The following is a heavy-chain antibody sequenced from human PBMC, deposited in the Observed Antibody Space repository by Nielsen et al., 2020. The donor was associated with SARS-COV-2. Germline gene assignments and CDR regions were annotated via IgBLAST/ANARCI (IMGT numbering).Heavy chain of an antibody. CDR1: GFSLSNYW. Sequence: GGSLRLSCVGSGFSLSNYWMSWVRQAPGKGLEWVANIRRDSGARFYVDSVKGRFTISRDNAKNSLYLQMNSLQPDDTAIYYCARSDQYSGVYYLPFDVWGPGTMVAVSS. CDR2: IRRDSGAR. CDR3: ARSDQYSGVYYLPFDV. V-gene: IGHV3-7*01. J-gene: IGHJ3*01. D-gene: IGHD1-26*01.